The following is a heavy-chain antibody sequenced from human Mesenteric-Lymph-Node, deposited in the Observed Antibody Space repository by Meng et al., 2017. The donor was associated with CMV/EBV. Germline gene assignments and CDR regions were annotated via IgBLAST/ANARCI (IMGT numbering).Heavy chain of an antibody. J-gene: IGHJ4*02. CDR3: ARARAVAGRFDY. V-gene: IGHV4-31*02. CDR2: IYYTGST. D-gene: IGHD6-19*01. CDR1: GDSGSMGSGGYY. Sequence: SCTVSGDSGSMGSGGYYWNWIRQHTGKGLEWIGYIYYTGSTSYNPSLKSRLNMSIDTSKKQVSLKLTSVTAADTAVYYCARARAVAGRFDYWGQGTLVTVSS.